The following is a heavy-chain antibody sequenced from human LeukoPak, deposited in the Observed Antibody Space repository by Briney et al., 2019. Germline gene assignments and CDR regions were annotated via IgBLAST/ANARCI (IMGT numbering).Heavy chain of an antibody. CDR2: ISAYNGYT. J-gene: IGHJ1*01. CDR3: ARGKAVTTEVTQHFQH. Sequence: ASVKVSCKASGYTFTGYFLHWVRQAPGQGLEWMGWISAYNGYTDYAQKLQFRVTMTTDTSTSTAYMELRSLRSDDTAVYYCARGKAVTTEVTQHFQHWGQGTLVTVSS. D-gene: IGHD4-23*01. V-gene: IGHV1-18*04. CDR1: GYTFTGYF.